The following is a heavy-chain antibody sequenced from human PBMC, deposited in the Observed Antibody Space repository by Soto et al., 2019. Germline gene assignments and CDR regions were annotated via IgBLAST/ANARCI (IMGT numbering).Heavy chain of an antibody. CDR1: GGSISRGGYS. CDR3: ARGSIVREVMRTLQNWFDP. D-gene: IGHD3-10*01. V-gene: IGHV4-30-2*01. CDR2: IYHSGST. J-gene: IGHJ5*02. Sequence: KPSETLSLTCAVSGGSISRGGYSWSWIRQPPGKGLEWIGYIYHSGSTYYNPSLKSRVTISVDRSKNQFSLKLSSVTAADPAVYYCARGSIVREVMRTLQNWFDPWGQGTLVAF.